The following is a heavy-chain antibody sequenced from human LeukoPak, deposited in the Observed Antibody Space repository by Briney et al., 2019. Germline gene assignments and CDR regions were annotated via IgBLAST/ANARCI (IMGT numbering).Heavy chain of an antibody. V-gene: IGHV3-23*01. Sequence: GGSLRLSCAASGFTFSSYAMSWVRQAQGKGLEWVSAISGSGGSTYYADSVKGRFTISRDNSKNTLYLQMNSLRAEDTAVYYCAKARTSLNYYFDYWGQGTLVTVSS. J-gene: IGHJ4*02. CDR1: GFTFSSYA. D-gene: IGHD2-2*01. CDR3: AKARTSLNYYFDY. CDR2: ISGSGGST.